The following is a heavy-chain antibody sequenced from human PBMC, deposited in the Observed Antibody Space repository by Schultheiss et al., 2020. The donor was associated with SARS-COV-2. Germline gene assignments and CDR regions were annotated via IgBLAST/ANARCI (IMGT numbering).Heavy chain of an antibody. CDR2: IYYSGST. CDR3: ARAGDTTVTTSGVLYYYGMDV. CDR1: GGSISSGGYY. Sequence: SETLSLTCTVSGGSISSGGYYWGWIRQPPGKGLEWIGSIYYSGSTYYNPSLKSRVTISVDTSKNQFSLKLSSVTAADTAVYYCARAGDTTVTTSGVLYYYGMDVWGQGTTVTVSS. D-gene: IGHD4-17*01. J-gene: IGHJ6*02. V-gene: IGHV4-39*01.